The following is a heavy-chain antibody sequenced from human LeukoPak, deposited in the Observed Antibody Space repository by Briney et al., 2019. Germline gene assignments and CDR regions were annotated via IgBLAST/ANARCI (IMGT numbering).Heavy chain of an antibody. D-gene: IGHD6-19*01. CDR2: IYIVGST. Sequence: PGGSRRPSWPAYRLTLSSKYMSWVRQAPGKGMGWDSVIYIVGSTYYADSVKGRFTISRDNSKNTVYLQMNNLRAEDTAVYYCARDTYSSGWYGGFDYWGQGTLVTVSS. CDR1: RLTLSSKY. J-gene: IGHJ4*02. CDR3: ARDTYSSGWYGGFDY. V-gene: IGHV3-66*02.